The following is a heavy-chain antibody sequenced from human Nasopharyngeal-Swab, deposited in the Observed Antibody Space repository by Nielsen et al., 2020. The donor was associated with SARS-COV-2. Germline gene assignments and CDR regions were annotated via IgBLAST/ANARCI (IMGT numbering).Heavy chain of an antibody. V-gene: IGHV3-33*01. CDR1: GFTFSSYG. CDR2: IWYDGRNK. D-gene: IGHD2-2*01. CDR3: ARDYCSSTSCYDY. J-gene: IGHJ4*02. Sequence: GESLKISCAASGFTFSSYGMHWVRQAPGKGLEWVAVIWYDGRNKYYADSVKGRFTISRDNSKNTLYLQMNSLRAEDTAVYYCARDYCSSTSCYDYWGQGTLVTVSS.